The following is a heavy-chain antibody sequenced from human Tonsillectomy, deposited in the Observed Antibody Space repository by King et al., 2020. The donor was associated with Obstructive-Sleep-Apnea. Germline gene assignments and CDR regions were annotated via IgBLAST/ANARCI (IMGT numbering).Heavy chain of an antibody. Sequence: VQLVESGAEVKKPGASVKVSCKASGYTFTSYYMHWVRQAPGQGLEWMGIINPSGGSTSYAQKFQGRVTMTRDTSTSTVYMELSILRSEDTAVYYCAPCRGNLGYFQHWGQGTLVTVSS. CDR3: APCRGNLGYFQH. CDR1: GYTFTSYY. D-gene: IGHD4-23*01. CDR2: INPSGGST. V-gene: IGHV1-46*03. J-gene: IGHJ1*01.